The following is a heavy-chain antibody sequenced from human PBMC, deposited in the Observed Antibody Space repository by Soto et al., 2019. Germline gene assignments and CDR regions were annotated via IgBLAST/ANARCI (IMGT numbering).Heavy chain of an antibody. D-gene: IGHD1-26*01. Sequence: ASVKVSCKASGYTFTSYYMHWVRQAPGQGLEWMGIINPSGGSTSYAQKFQGRVTMTRDTSTSTVYMELSSLRSEDTAVYYCAREKVGDQTGYYYYAMAVWGQGTTVTVS. J-gene: IGHJ6*02. CDR1: GYTFTSYY. CDR3: AREKVGDQTGYYYYAMAV. V-gene: IGHV1-46*01. CDR2: INPSGGST.